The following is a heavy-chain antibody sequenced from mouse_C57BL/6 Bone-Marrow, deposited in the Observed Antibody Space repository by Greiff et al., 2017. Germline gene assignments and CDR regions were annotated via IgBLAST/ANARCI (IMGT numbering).Heavy chain of an antibody. CDR3: TGALYYYGSSYAMDY. CDR2: IRLKSDNYAT. V-gene: IGHV6-3*01. D-gene: IGHD1-1*01. CDR1: GFTFSNYW. J-gene: IGHJ4*01. Sequence: EVTLVESGGGLVQPGGSMKLSCVASGFTFSNYWMNWVRQSPEKGLAWVAQIRLKSDNYATHYAESVKGRFIISRDDSKSSGYLQMNNLRAEDTGIYYCTGALYYYGSSYAMDYWGQGTSVTVSS.